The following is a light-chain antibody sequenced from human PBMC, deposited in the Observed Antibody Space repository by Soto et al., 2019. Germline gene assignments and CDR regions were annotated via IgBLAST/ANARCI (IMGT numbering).Light chain of an antibody. CDR2: DAS. CDR1: QSVTSNY. CDR3: QQYDSMPWT. V-gene: IGKV3-20*01. Sequence: EIVLTQSPGTLSLSPGERATLSCWASQSVTSNYLAWYQQKPGQSPRLLIYDASSRATDIPDRFSGSGSGTDFTLTITGLETDDFAEYYCQQYDSMPWTFGHGTKVEVK. J-gene: IGKJ1*01.